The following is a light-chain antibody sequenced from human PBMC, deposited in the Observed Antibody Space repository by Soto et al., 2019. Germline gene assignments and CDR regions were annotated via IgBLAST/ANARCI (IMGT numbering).Light chain of an antibody. Sequence: DIQMTQSPSTLSASVGDRVTITCRASQSISSWLAWYQQKQGKAPKLLIYDASILESGVPSRFSGSVSGTEFTITISSLQPDDFATYYCQQYNSYSPTFGQGSRVEIK. CDR1: QSISSW. CDR2: DAS. J-gene: IGKJ1*01. CDR3: QQYNSYSPT. V-gene: IGKV1-5*01.